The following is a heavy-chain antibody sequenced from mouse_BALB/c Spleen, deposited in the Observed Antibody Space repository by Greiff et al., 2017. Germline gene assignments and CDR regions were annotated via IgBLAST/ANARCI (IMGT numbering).Heavy chain of an antibody. CDR2: INPGSGGT. CDR3: AYGNHGGFAY. Sequence: QVQLQQSGAELVRPGTSVKVSCKASGYAFTNYLIEWVKQRPGQGLEWIGVINPGSGGTNYNEKFKGKATFTADTSSNTAYMQLSSLTSEDSAVYYCAYGNHGGFAYWGQGTLVTVSA. V-gene: IGHV1-54*02. J-gene: IGHJ3*01. D-gene: IGHD2-1*01. CDR1: GYAFTNYL.